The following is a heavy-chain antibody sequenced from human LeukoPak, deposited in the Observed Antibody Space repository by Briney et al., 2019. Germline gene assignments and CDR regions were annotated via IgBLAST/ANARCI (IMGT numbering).Heavy chain of an antibody. V-gene: IGHV3-72*01. CDR1: GVVITAHH. D-gene: IGHD6-13*01. CDR2: SQTTKPNSCTT. CDR3: VRVVTTSSGWYHFDN. Sequence: GGSLRLFCGASGVVITAHHIDRVRQAPGKGMEWVGRSQTTKPNSCTTEYAASVKGRFTIARDDSKNSLYLQLNSLKTEDTAVYYCVRVVTTSSGWYHFDNWGQGTLVTVSS. J-gene: IGHJ4*02.